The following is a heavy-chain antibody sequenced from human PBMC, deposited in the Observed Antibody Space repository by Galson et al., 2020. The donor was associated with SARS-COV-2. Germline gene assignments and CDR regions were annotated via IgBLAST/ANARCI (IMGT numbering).Heavy chain of an antibody. Sequence: GESLKISCAASGFTVSSNYMSWVRQAPGKGLEWVSVIYSGGSTYYADSVKGRFTISRDNSKNTPYLQMNRLRAEDTAVYYCARVSEWGSSCYKSADYYYGMDVWGQGTTVTVSS. D-gene: IGHD2-2*01. CDR3: ARVSEWGSSCYKSADYYYGMDV. CDR2: IYSGGST. V-gene: IGHV3-53*01. CDR1: GFTVSSNY. J-gene: IGHJ6*02.